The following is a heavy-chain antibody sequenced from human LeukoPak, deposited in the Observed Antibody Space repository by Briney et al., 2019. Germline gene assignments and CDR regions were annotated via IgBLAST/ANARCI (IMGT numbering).Heavy chain of an antibody. CDR2: IYYGGNT. D-gene: IGHD6-13*01. CDR1: GGSVSSVSHY. J-gene: IGHJ4*02. Sequence: PSETLSLTCIVSGGSVSSVSHYWAWIRQPPGMGLEWIGSIYYGGNTYYNPSLKSRVTISVDTSKNQFSLKLSSVTATDTAVYYCARGEDVAAAGIDYWGQGTLVTVSS. V-gene: IGHV4-39*01. CDR3: ARGEDVAAAGIDY.